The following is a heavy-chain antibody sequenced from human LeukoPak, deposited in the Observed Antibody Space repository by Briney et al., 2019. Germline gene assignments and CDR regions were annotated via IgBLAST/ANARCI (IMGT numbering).Heavy chain of an antibody. V-gene: IGHV3-23*01. J-gene: IGHJ4*02. CDR3: AKDYYDSSIFSAPHLFAC. CDR2: IRGGGGNT. Sequence: PGGSLRLSCAASGFTFGSHGMTWVRQASGKGLGWVSSIRGGGGNTYYADSVKGRFTISRDNFQNTLYLQMNSLRAEDTAVYYCAKDYYDSSIFSAPHLFACWGQGTLVTVSS. CDR1: GFTFGSHG. D-gene: IGHD3-22*01.